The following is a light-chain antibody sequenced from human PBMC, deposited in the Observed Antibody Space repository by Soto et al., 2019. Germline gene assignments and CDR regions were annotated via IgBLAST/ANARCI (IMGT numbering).Light chain of an antibody. CDR1: SSNIGGNT. CDR2: RNN. V-gene: IGLV1-44*01. CDR3: AAWDDSLNGYV. J-gene: IGLJ1*01. Sequence: VLTQPPSASGTPEQRVTISCSGTSSNIGGNTVNWYQQLPGTAPKLLTYRNNERPSGVPDRFSGSKSGTSASLVISGLRSEDEADYYCAAWDDSLNGYVFGTGTKSPS.